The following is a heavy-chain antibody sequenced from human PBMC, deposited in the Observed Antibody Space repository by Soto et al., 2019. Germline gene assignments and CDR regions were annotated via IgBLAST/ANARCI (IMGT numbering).Heavy chain of an antibody. V-gene: IGHV3-53*01. CDR1: GFDVTTNC. Sequence: GSLRLSCVGSGFDVTTNCMRWVRQAPGKGLECVPIVCTGGATHYADSVKGRFTISRDSSKNTVHLQMNNVRAEVTAVYYCVRDKRTISGIFPGYWGQGTQVTVSS. D-gene: IGHD1-1*01. J-gene: IGHJ4*02. CDR3: VRDKRTISGIFPGY. CDR2: VCTGGAT.